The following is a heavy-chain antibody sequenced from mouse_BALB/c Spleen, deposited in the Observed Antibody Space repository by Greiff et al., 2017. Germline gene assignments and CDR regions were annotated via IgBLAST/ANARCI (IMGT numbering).Heavy chain of an antibody. D-gene: IGHD2-3*01. J-gene: IGHJ2*01. CDR3: ARHDGYYYFDY. Sequence: EVHLVESGGGLVQPGGSRKLSCAASGFTFSSFGMYWVRQAPEKGLEWVAYISSGSSTIYYADTVKGRFTISRDNTKNTLFLQMTSLRSEDTAMYYCARHDGYYYFDYWGQGTTLTVSS. V-gene: IGHV5-17*02. CDR1: GFTFSSFG. CDR2: ISSGSSTI.